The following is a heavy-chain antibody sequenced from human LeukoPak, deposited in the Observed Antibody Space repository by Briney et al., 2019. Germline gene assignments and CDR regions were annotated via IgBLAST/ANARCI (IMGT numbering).Heavy chain of an antibody. CDR1: GFPFSSYA. J-gene: IGHJ4*02. CDR3: AKDPLNTVMVSPTFDC. V-gene: IGHV3-23*01. D-gene: IGHD5-18*01. CDR2: ISGSGDDT. Sequence: GGSLRLSCVVSGFPFSSYAMSWVRQAPGKGLEWVSGISGSGDDTYYAASVKGRFTVSRDTSKNTLYLRMNSLRAEDTAVYYCAKDPLNTVMVSPTFDCWGQGTLVTVSS.